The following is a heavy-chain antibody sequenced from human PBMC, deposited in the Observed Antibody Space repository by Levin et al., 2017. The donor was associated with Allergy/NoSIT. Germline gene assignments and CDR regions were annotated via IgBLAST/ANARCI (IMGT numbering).Heavy chain of an antibody. CDR2: IKSKTDGGTI. CDR3: RWFGVYFDY. V-gene: IGHV3-15*01. J-gene: IGHJ4*02. CDR1: GLTFSNAW. D-gene: IGHD3-10*01. Sequence: SGGSLRLSCAASGLTFSNAWMSWVRQAPGKGLEWIGQIKSKTDGGTIEYAAPVNGRFTISRDDSKNTLYLEMNSLKTEDTAVYYCRWFGVYFDYWGQGTLVTVSS.